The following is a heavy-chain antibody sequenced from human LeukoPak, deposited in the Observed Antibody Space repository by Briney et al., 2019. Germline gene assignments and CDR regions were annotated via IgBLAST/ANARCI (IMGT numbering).Heavy chain of an antibody. Sequence: GGSLRLSCAASGFTFDDYTMHWVRQAPGKGLEWVSLISGDGGSTYYADSVKGRFTISRDNAKNSLYLQMNSLRAEDTAVYYCARGSWSFDYWGQGTLVTVSS. CDR1: GFTFDDYT. CDR3: ARGSWSFDY. CDR2: ISGDGGST. D-gene: IGHD3-3*01. J-gene: IGHJ4*02. V-gene: IGHV3-43*02.